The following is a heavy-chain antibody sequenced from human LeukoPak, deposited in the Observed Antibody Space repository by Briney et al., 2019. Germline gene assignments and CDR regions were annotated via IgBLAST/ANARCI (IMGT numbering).Heavy chain of an antibody. D-gene: IGHD3-3*01. CDR3: AREMSAYYYGMDV. CDR1: GFTFSSYG. J-gene: IGHJ6*02. Sequence: GGSLRLSCAASGFTFSSYGMHWVRQAPGKGLEWVAVIWYDGSNKYYADSVEGRFTISRDNSKNTLYLQMNSLRAEDTAVYYCAREMSAYYYGMDVWGQGTTVTVSS. CDR2: IWYDGSNK. V-gene: IGHV3-33*01.